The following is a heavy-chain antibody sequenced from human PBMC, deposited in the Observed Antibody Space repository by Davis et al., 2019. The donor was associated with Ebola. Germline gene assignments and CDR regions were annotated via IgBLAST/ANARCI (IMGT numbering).Heavy chain of an antibody. D-gene: IGHD1-26*01. CDR1: GFTFSNAW. Sequence: GGSLRLSFAAPGFTFSNAWMNWVRPAPGKGLEWVGRIKNKADGETTDYAAPVKGRFTISRDDSKTTLFLQMNSLKTDDTAVYYCGLYSGSSNWFDPWGQGTLVTVSS. V-gene: IGHV3-15*07. CDR2: IKNKADGETT. CDR3: GLYSGSSNWFDP. J-gene: IGHJ5*02.